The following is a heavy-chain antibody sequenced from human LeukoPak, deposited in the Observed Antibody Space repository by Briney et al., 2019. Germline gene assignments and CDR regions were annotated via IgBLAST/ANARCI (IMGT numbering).Heavy chain of an antibody. J-gene: IGHJ4*02. V-gene: IGHV1-2*02. CDR3: ARERGYSYGSPGPIDY. Sequence: ASVKVSCKASGYTFTGYYMHWVRQAPGQGLEWMGWINPNSGGTNNAQKFQGRVTMTRDTSISTAYMELSRLRSDDTAVYYCARERGYSYGSPGPIDYWGQGTLVTVSS. CDR2: INPNSGGT. D-gene: IGHD5-18*01. CDR1: GYTFTGYY.